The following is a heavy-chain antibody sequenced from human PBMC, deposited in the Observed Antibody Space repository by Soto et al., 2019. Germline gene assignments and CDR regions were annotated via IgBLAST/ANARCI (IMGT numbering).Heavy chain of an antibody. D-gene: IGHD2-2*02. CDR1: GFTFDYYA. CDR3: ARYREDAFDI. J-gene: IGHJ3*02. V-gene: IGHV3-9*01. Sequence: GGSLRLGCAASGFTFDYYAMHWVRQAPGKGLEWVSGISWNSGSIGYADSVKGRFTISRDNAKNSLYLQMNSLRAEDTALYYCARYREDAFDIWGQGTMVTVSS. CDR2: ISWNSGSI.